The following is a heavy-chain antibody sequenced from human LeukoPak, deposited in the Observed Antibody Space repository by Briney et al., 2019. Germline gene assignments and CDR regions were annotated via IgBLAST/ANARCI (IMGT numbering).Heavy chain of an antibody. CDR2: IIPIFGTA. Sequence: ASVKVSCKASGGTFSSYAISWVRQAPGQGLEWMGRIIPIFGTANYAQKFQGRVTITTDESTSTAYMELSSLRSEDTAVYYCARDLTPAYGLVYHFDYWGQGTLVTVSS. V-gene: IGHV1-69*05. CDR1: GGTFSSYA. J-gene: IGHJ4*02. D-gene: IGHD3-10*01. CDR3: ARDLTPAYGLVYHFDY.